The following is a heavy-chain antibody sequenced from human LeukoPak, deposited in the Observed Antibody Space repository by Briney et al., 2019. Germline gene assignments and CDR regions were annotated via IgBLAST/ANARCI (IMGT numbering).Heavy chain of an antibody. D-gene: IGHD5-12*01. CDR2: ISSSGSTI. CDR3: ARIYSGYDLGYYYYYMDV. Sequence: KPGGSLRLSCAASGFTFSDYYMSWIRQAPGKGLEWVSYISSSGSTIYYADSVKGRFTISRDNAKNSLYLQMNSLRAEDTAVYYCARIYSGYDLGYYYYYMDVWGKGTTVTISS. J-gene: IGHJ6*03. V-gene: IGHV3-11*04. CDR1: GFTFSDYY.